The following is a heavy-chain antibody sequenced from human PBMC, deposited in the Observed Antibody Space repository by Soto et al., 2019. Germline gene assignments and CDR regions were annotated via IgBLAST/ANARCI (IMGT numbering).Heavy chain of an antibody. CDR1: GGIFSTYA. V-gene: IGHV1-69*01. CDR3: ARDRDDDCSGNYYNRIDF. CDR2: IIPLFGTP. J-gene: IGHJ4*02. D-gene: IGHD3-10*02. Sequence: QVQLVQSGAEVKKPGSSVKVSCKASGGIFSTYAISWLRQAPGQGLEWMGGIIPLFGTPNYAQRFQGRVTITADESTSTAYMELSRLRSEDTAVYYCARDRDDDCSGNYYNRIDFWGQGTLVTVSS.